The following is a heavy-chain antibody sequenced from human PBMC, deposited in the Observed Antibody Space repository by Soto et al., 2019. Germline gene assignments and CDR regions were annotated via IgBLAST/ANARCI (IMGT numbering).Heavy chain of an antibody. V-gene: IGHV4-31*03. Sequence: SETRSLTCTVSGDSISSGGYYWSWIRHHPGKGLECIGYIYFGVRSYYNPSLESRVTISVDTSQNQFSLKLSSVTAADTAVYYCARVYYDSSGFFTLVNYWGKGNMVSVSS. D-gene: IGHD3-22*01. CDR2: IYFGVRS. J-gene: IGHJ4*02. CDR3: ARVYYDSSGFFTLVNY. CDR1: GDSISSGGYY.